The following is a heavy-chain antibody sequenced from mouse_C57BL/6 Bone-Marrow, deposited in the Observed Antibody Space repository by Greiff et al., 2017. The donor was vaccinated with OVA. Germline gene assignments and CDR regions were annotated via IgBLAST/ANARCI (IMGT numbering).Heavy chain of an antibody. D-gene: IGHD2-2*01. CDR2: IDPSDSYT. CDR1: GYTFTSYW. Sequence: QVQLQQPGAELVKPGASVKVSCKASGYTFTSYWMHWVKQRPGQGLEWIGEIDPSDSYTNYNQKFKGKSTLTVDKSSSTAYMQLSSLTSEDSAVYYCASYGSYFDYWGQGTTLTVSS. V-gene: IGHV1-69*01. J-gene: IGHJ2*01. CDR3: ASYGSYFDY.